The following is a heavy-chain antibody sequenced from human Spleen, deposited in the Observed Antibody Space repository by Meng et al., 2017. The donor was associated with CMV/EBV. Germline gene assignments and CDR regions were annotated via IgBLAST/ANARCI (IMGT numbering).Heavy chain of an antibody. CDR2: IRYDGSNK. V-gene: IGHV3-30*02. CDR1: GFTFGGDG. J-gene: IGHJ5*02. D-gene: IGHD2-21*01. CDR3: AKDRHSNWFDP. Sequence: SCEESGFTFGGDGMRWVRQAPGKGLGWVAFIRYDGSNKYYADSVKGRFTISRDNSKNTLYLQMNSLRAEDTAVYYCAKDRHSNWFDPWGQGTLVTVSS.